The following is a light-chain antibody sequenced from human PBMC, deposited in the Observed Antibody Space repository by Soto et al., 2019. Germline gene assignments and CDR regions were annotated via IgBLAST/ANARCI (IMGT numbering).Light chain of an antibody. Sequence: EIVLTQSPATLSLSPGDKATLACRASPSVSSYLAWYQQKPGQAPRLLMYDASIRATGIPARFSGTGSERDFTLTITSLEPEDFAVYYCPQRSNWPWTFGQGTKVEIK. CDR3: PQRSNWPWT. CDR1: PSVSSY. V-gene: IGKV3-11*02. CDR2: DAS. J-gene: IGKJ1*01.